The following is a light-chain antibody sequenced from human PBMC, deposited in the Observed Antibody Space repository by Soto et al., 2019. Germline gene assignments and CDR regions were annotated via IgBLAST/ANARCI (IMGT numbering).Light chain of an antibody. V-gene: IGKV2-30*01. CDR2: KVS. J-gene: IGKJ1*01. CDR1: QSLVYSDGNTY. CDR3: MQGISFT. Sequence: IVLTQSPLSLSFTLGQPSPISCRSSQSLVYSDGNTYLNWFHQRPGQSPRRLIHKVSNRDPGVPDRFSGSGSDTDFTLSISRVEADDVGVFYCMQGISFTFGQGTKVDIK.